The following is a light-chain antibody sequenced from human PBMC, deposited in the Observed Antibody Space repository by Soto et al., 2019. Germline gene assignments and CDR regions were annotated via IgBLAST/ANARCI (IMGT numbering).Light chain of an antibody. CDR3: QVWDSTTDRVV. CDR1: NIGSKG. J-gene: IGLJ2*01. Sequence: SYELTQPPSLSVAPGQTATITCGGNNIGSKGVHWYQQRPGQAPVLVVFEDSDRPSGIPERFTGSNSGNTATLTISRVEAGDEADYYCQVWDSTTDRVVFGGRTKLTVL. V-gene: IGLV3-21*02. CDR2: EDS.